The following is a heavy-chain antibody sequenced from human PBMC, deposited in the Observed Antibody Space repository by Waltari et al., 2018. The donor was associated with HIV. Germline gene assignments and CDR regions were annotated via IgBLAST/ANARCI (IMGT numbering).Heavy chain of an antibody. J-gene: IGHJ3*02. CDR2: ISSSSTTI. V-gene: IGHV3-48*04. CDR1: GFTFSTYS. CDR3: ARDKAVIQPDAFDI. Sequence: EVQLVESGGGLVQPGGSLRVSCAASGFTFSTYSMNWVRQAPGKGLEWVSYISSSSTTIYYADSVKGRFTISRDNAKNLLYLQMNSLRAEDTAVYYCARDKAVIQPDAFDIWGQGTMVTVSS. D-gene: IGHD2-21*01.